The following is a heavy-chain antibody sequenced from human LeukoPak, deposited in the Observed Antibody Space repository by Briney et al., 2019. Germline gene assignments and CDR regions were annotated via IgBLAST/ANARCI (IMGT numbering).Heavy chain of an antibody. V-gene: IGHV3-23*01. CDR2: ITGSGGST. Sequence: GSLRLSCAASGFTFSSYAMSWVRQAPGKGLEWVSTITGSGGSTFYADCVKGRFTISRDKSKNTLYLQMNSLRAEDTAVYYCAKSDRYCSSTSCYPLYYYYGMDVWGQGTTVTVSS. CDR1: GFTFSSYA. CDR3: AKSDRYCSSTSCYPLYYYYGMDV. J-gene: IGHJ6*02. D-gene: IGHD2-2*01.